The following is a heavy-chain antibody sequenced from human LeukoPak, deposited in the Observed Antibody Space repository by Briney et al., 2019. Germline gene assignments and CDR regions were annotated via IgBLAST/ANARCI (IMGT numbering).Heavy chain of an antibody. D-gene: IGHD2/OR15-2a*01. CDR1: GGSIGSYY. V-gene: IGHV4-4*07. CDR3: ARSPSTYYYYYMDV. J-gene: IGHJ6*03. Sequence: SETLSLTCTVSGGSIGSYYWSWIRQPAGQGLEWIGRVYNSGSTNYNPSLKSRVTMSVDTSKNQFSLRLNSVTAADTAVYFCARSPSTYYYYYMDVWGKGTTVTVSS. CDR2: VYNSGST.